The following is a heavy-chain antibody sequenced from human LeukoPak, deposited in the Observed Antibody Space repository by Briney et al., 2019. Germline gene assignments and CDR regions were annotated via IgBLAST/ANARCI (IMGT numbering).Heavy chain of an antibody. CDR1: GFTLSSYE. V-gene: IGHV3-48*03. Sequence: GGSLRLSCAASGFTLSSYEMIWVRQAPGKGLEWVSYISSSGSNIYYADSVRGRFTISRDNAKNSLYLQINSLRAEDTAVYYCTRENYDYVWGSYRNRGGFDYWGQGTLVTVSS. CDR3: TRENYDYVWGSYRNRGGFDY. J-gene: IGHJ4*02. D-gene: IGHD3-16*02. CDR2: ISSSGSNI.